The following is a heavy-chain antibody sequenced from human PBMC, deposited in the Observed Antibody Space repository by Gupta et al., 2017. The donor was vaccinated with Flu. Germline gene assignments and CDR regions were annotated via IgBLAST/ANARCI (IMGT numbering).Heavy chain of an antibody. V-gene: IGHV3-74*01. Sequence: TFSRYWMHWVRQAPGQGLVWVSRVKSDGSTTGYADSVKGRFTISRDNAKNTLYLQMKRLRVEDTAVYYCARGGDFWSGLESGGQGTLVTVSS. CDR3: ARGGDFWSGLES. CDR1: TFSRYW. CDR2: VKSDGSTT. J-gene: IGHJ4*02. D-gene: IGHD3-3*01.